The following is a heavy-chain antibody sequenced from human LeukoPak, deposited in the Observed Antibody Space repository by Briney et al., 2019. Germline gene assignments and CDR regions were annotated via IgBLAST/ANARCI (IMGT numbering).Heavy chain of an antibody. CDR2: ISAYNGNT. D-gene: IGHD3-10*01. CDR1: GYTFTSYG. CDR3: ARALYGSGSYLYYYYYGMDV. V-gene: IGHV1-18*01. Sequence: ASVKVSCKASGYTFTSYGISRVRQAPGQGLEWMGWISAYNGNTNYAQKLQGRVTMTTDTSTSTAYMELRSLRSDDTAVYYCARALYGSGSYLYYYYYGMDVWGQGTTVTVSS. J-gene: IGHJ6*02.